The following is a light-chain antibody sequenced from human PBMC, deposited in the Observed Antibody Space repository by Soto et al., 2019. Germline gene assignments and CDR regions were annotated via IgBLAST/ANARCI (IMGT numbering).Light chain of an antibody. Sequence: QSALTQPASVSGSPGQSITISCTGGSSDIGGYNYVSWYQQHPGKAPKLIIYDVTYRPSGVSSRFSGSKSGNTASLSISGIQAEDEADYYCSSYTSSETLVFGGGTKVTVL. CDR1: SSDIGGYNY. V-gene: IGLV2-14*03. J-gene: IGLJ2*01. CDR2: DVT. CDR3: SSYTSSETLV.